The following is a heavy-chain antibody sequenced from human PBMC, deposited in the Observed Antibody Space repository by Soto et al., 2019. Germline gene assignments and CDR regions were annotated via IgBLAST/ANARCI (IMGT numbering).Heavy chain of an antibody. D-gene: IGHD5-12*01. V-gene: IGHV1-69*06. J-gene: IGHJ4*02. CDR2: IIPMFGTA. Sequence: QVQLVQSGAEVKKPGSSVKVSCKGSGDTFHRHALSWVRQAPGQGLEWMGGIIPMFGTANYAQKFQGRVTITADTSTSTAYMELSSLRFEDTAFYYCAVIGYDLDYWGQGTLVAVS. CDR3: AVIGYDLDY. CDR1: GDTFHRHA.